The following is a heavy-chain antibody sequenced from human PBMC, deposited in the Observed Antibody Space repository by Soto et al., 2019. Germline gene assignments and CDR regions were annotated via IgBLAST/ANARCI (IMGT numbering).Heavy chain of an antibody. V-gene: IGHV3-23*01. CDR2: ISGSGGST. D-gene: IGHD3-16*01. Sequence: GGSLRLSCAASGFTISSYAMSWVRQAPGKGLEWVSAISGSGGSTYYADSVKGRFTISRDNSENTVFPQMNSLRSEDTAVYYCAKEGGTLGTSASYGFDYWGQGSRVTVSS. J-gene: IGHJ4*02. CDR3: AKEGGTLGTSASYGFDY. CDR1: GFTISSYA.